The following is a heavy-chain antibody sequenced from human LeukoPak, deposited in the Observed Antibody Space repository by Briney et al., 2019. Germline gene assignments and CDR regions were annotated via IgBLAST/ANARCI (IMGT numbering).Heavy chain of an antibody. J-gene: IGHJ4*02. Sequence: PSETLTLTCTVSGDSISISMYYWGWIAQGPGGGLEGLGNYLYSGSTYYNRSVNSRVTISVDTSNNQFSLKMSSVTAGDTAAYYCARERVEYLRDGVFDYWGQGALVTVSS. CDR2: YLYSGST. CDR3: ARERVEYLRDGVFDY. CDR1: GDSISISMYY. V-gene: IGHV4-39*07. D-gene: IGHD5-24*01.